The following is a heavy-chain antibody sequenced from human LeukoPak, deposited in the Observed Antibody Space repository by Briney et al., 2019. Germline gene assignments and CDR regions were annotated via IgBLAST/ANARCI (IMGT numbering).Heavy chain of an antibody. J-gene: IGHJ4*02. D-gene: IGHD5-12*01. CDR2: IYYSGST. Sequence: SETLSLTCTVSGGSISSYYWSWIRQPPGEGLEWIGYIYYSGSTNYNPSLKSRVTIPVDTSKNQFSLKLSSVTAADTAVYYCARVDIVATMNFDYWGQGTLVTVSS. CDR3: ARVDIVATMNFDY. CDR1: GGSISSYY. V-gene: IGHV4-59*01.